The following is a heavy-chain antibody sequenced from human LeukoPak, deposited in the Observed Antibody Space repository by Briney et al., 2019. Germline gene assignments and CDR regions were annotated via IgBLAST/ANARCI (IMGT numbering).Heavy chain of an antibody. Sequence: PSQTLSLTCTVSGGSISSGGYYWSWIRQHPGKGLEWIGYIYYSGSTYYNPSLKSRVTISVDTSKNQFSLKLSSVTAADTAVYYCARDLREDSNGNNWFDPWGQGTLVTVSS. D-gene: IGHD3-22*01. V-gene: IGHV4-31*03. CDR2: IYYSGST. CDR3: ARDLREDSNGNNWFDP. CDR1: GGSISSGGYY. J-gene: IGHJ5*02.